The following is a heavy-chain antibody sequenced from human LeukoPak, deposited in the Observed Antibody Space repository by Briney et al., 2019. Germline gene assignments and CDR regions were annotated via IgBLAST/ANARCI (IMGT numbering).Heavy chain of an antibody. V-gene: IGHV3-30*19. CDR1: GFSFRSNG. CDR3: GKGPGYSVYDNLPHH. Sequence: HPGRSLRLSCAASGFSFRSNGMHWVRQAPGKGLEWVAVISDDGIKIYYGDSVKGRFTISRDNSKNTLNLQMDSLRADDTAVYYCGKGPGYSVYDNLPHHWGQGTLVTVSS. J-gene: IGHJ5*02. D-gene: IGHD5/OR15-5a*01. CDR2: ISDDGIKI.